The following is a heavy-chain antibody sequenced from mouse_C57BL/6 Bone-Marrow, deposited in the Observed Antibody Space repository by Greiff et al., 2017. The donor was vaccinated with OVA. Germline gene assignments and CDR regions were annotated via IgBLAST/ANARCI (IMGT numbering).Heavy chain of an antibody. CDR1: GFTFSDYG. CDR2: ISNLAYSI. V-gene: IGHV5-15*01. J-gene: IGHJ3*01. CDR3: ASLGSSYVGFAY. Sequence: EVQGVESGGGLVQPGGSLKLSCAASGFTFSDYGMAWVRQAPRKGPEWVAFISNLAYSIYYADTVTGRFTISRENAKNTLYLEMSSLRSEDTAMYYCASLGSSYVGFAYWGQGTLVTVSA. D-gene: IGHD1-1*01.